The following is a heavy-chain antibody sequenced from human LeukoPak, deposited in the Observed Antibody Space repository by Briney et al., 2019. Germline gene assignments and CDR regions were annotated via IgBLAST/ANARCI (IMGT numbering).Heavy chain of an antibody. D-gene: IGHD5/OR15-5a*01. V-gene: IGHV4-34*01. CDR3: ARKSVSCWSDP. J-gene: IGHJ5*02. CDR1: GGSISSYY. Sequence: SETLSLTCTVSGGSISSYYWSWIRQPAGKGLGWIGEINHSGSTNYNPSLKSRVTISVDTSKNQFSLKLSSVTAADTAVYYCARKSVSCWSDPWGQGTLVTVSS. CDR2: INHSGST.